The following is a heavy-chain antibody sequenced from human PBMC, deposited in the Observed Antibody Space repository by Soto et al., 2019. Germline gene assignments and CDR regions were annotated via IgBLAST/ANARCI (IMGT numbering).Heavy chain of an antibody. V-gene: IGHV1-8*01. CDR1: GYTFTDYG. Sequence: QVQLVQSGAEVKMPGASVKVSCKASGYTFTDYGINWVRQATGQGLEWMGWMNPKSGDTVSAQKFQGRVSMTRATSRSTAYMERNSLKAEDTAVYYCARGGDSVVGATVYWGQGTLVTVSS. J-gene: IGHJ4*02. CDR2: MNPKSGDT. CDR3: ARGGDSVVGATVY. D-gene: IGHD1-26*01.